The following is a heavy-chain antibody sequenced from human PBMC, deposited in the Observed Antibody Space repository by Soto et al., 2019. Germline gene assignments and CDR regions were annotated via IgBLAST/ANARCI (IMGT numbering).Heavy chain of an antibody. CDR2: IVPLFGTA. J-gene: IGHJ5*02. D-gene: IGHD3-3*01. V-gene: IGHV1-69*12. Sequence: QVQLVQSGAEVKEPGSSVNVSCKTSGGTFGNTAVTWVRQVPGQGLEWIGGIVPLFGTANYAQKFRGRVMCTAXXXTXXADMDLSSLRSDDTAIYYCARDGDPGYSFWSGPVGGGRFDPWGQGTLVTVSS. CDR1: GGTFGNTA. CDR3: ARDGDPGYSFWSGPVGGGRFDP.